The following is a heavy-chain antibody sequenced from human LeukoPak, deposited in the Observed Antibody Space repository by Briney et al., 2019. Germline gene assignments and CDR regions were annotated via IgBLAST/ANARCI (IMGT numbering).Heavy chain of an antibody. CDR3: AREGLILTGYYSYFDY. V-gene: IGHV1-69*04. J-gene: IGHJ4*02. Sequence: ASVKVSCKASGGTFSSYAISWVRQAPGQGLEWMGRIIPILGIANYAQKFQGRVTITADKSTSTAYMELSSLRSEDTAVYYCAREGLILTGYYSYFDYWGQGTLVTVYS. CDR2: IIPILGIA. CDR1: GGTFSSYA. D-gene: IGHD3-9*01.